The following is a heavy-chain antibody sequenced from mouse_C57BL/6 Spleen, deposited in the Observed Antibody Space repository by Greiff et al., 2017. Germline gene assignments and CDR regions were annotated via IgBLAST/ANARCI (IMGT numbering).Heavy chain of an antibody. V-gene: IGHV1-26*01. CDR2: INPNNGGT. CDR3: LVGYYGYAMDY. D-gene: IGHD1-1*01. Sequence: EVQLQQSGPELVKPGASVKISCKASGYTFTDYYMNWVKQSHGKSLEWIGDINPNNGGTSYNQKFKGKATLTVDKSSSTAYMELRSLTSEDSAVYYCLVGYYGYAMDYWGQGTSVTVSS. J-gene: IGHJ4*01. CDR1: GYTFTDYY.